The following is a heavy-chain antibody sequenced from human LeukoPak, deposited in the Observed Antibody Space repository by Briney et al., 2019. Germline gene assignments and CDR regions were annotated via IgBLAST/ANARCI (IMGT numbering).Heavy chain of an antibody. CDR2: IYYSGST. Sequence: SETLSLTCTVSGGSISSYYWNWIRQPPGKGLEWIGYIYYSGSTNDNPSIKSRVTISLDTSKNQFSLKLSSVTAADTAVYYCASFDSSGSHAFDIWGQGTMVTVSS. D-gene: IGHD3-22*01. V-gene: IGHV4-59*01. J-gene: IGHJ3*02. CDR1: GGSISSYY. CDR3: ASFDSSGSHAFDI.